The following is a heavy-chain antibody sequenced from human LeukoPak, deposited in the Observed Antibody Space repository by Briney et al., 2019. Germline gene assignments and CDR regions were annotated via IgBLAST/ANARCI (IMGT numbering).Heavy chain of an antibody. CDR3: ASFDTPIECQLYPLPFYYYMDV. D-gene: IGHD2-2*01. CDR2: ISNSSSYI. J-gene: IGHJ6*03. CDR1: GFTFSSYS. Sequence: PGGSLRLSCAASGFTFSSYSMNWVRQAPGKGLEWVSSISNSSSYIYYADSVKGRFTISRDNAKNSLYLQMNSLRAEDTAVYYCASFDTPIECQLYPLPFYYYMDVWGKGTTVTVSS. V-gene: IGHV3-21*01.